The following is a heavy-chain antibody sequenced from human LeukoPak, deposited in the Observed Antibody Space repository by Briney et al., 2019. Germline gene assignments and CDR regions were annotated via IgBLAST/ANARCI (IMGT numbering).Heavy chain of an antibody. CDR3: ARDFVSWTTSIYDSSGYYHDY. V-gene: IGHV1-46*01. CDR1: GYTFTSYY. Sequence: ASVKVSCKASGYTFTSYYMHWVRQAPGQGLEWMGIINPSGGSTSYAQKFQGRVTMTRDTSISTAYMELSRLRSDDTAVYYCARDFVSWTTSIYDSSGYYHDYWGQGTLVTVSS. J-gene: IGHJ4*02. D-gene: IGHD3-22*01. CDR2: INPSGGST.